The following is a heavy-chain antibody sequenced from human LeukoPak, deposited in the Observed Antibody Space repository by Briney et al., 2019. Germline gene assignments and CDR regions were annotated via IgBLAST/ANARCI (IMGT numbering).Heavy chain of an antibody. CDR1: GYTFSDYY. V-gene: IGHV1-2*06. CDR2: INSKSGGT. CDR3: ARSRSGGENWFDP. J-gene: IGHJ5*02. Sequence: ASVKVSCKASGYTFSDYYMHWVRQAPGQGLEWMGRINSKSGGTNYAQNSQGRVTMTRDTSISTAYMELSRLRSDDTAVYWCARSRSGGENWFDPWGQGTLVTVSS. D-gene: IGHD2-15*01.